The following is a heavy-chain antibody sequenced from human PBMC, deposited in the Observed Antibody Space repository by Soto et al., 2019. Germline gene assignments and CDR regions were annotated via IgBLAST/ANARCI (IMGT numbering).Heavy chain of an antibody. J-gene: IGHJ4*02. CDR3: TRKLILEYSWDFDY. CDR1: GFTFGDYA. CDR2: IRSKACGGTT. Sequence: GGSLRLSCTASGFTFGDYAMSWFRQAPGKGLEWVGFIRSKACGGTTEYAASVKGRFTISRDDSKSIAYLQMNSLKTEDTAVYYCTRKLILEYSWDFDYWGQGTLVTVSS. D-gene: IGHD5-12*01. V-gene: IGHV3-49*03.